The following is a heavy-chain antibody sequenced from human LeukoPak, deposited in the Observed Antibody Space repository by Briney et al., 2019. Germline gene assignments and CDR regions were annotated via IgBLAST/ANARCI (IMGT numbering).Heavy chain of an antibody. J-gene: IGHJ4*02. CDR2: IWYDGSIQ. V-gene: IGHV3-33*01. D-gene: IGHD2-15*01. Sequence: PGGSLRLSCAASGFTFSSYGMHWVRQAPGKGLEWVAAIWYDGSIQYYADSEKGRFTISRDNSKNTLYLQMDSLRAEDTAVYYCARAGYCSGGSCYGSDYWGQGTLVSVSS. CDR3: ARAGYCSGGSCYGSDY. CDR1: GFTFSSYG.